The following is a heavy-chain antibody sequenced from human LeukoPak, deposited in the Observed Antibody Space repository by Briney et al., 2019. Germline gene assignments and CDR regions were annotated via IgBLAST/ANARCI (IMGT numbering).Heavy chain of an antibody. CDR3: ARVPTDDYYGMDV. CDR1: VFTVSSNY. CDR2: IYSDGTT. Sequence: GGSLRLSCIPSVFTVSSNYMSWVRQAPGKGLEWVSVIYSDGTTYYADSVKGRFTISRDNSKNTLYLQMNSLRAEDTAVYYCARVPTDDYYGMDVWGQGTTVTVSS. J-gene: IGHJ6*02. V-gene: IGHV3-53*01.